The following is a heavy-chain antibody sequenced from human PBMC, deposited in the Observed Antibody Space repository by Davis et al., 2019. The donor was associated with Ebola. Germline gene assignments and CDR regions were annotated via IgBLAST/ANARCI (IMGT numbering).Heavy chain of an antibody. D-gene: IGHD4-17*01. V-gene: IGHV3-30*14. CDR2: ISYDGSNK. Sequence: GESLKISCAASGFIVSDKYMSWVRQAPGKGLEWVAVISYDGSNKYYADSVKGRFTISRDNSKNTLYLQMNSLRAEDTAVYYCTRHVSGDFWYFDLWGRGTLVTVSS. CDR1: GFIVSDKY. J-gene: IGHJ2*01. CDR3: TRHVSGDFWYFDL.